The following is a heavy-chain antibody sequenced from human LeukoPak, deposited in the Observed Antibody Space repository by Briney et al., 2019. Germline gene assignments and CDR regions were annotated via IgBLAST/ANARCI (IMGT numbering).Heavy chain of an antibody. CDR1: GYTFTGYY. CDR3: ARVDDFWSGYPIDY. V-gene: IGHV1-2*02. Sequence: ASVKVSCKASGYTFTGYYMHWVRQAPGQGLEWMGWINPNSGGTNYAQKFQGRVTMTRDTSISTAYMELSRLRSDDTAVYYCARVDDFWSGYPIDYWGLGTLVTVSS. CDR2: INPNSGGT. D-gene: IGHD3-3*01. J-gene: IGHJ4*01.